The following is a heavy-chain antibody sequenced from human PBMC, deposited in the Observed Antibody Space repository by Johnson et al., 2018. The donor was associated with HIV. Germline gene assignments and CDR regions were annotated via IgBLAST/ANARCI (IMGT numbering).Heavy chain of an antibody. Sequence: QVQLVESGGGLVQPGGSLRLSCEASGFTFSSYGMHWVRQAPGKGLEGVAVIWYDGSNKYYADSVKGRFTISRDNSKNTLYLQMNSLRAEDTAVYYCAKPSTEAAFDIWGQGTMVTVSS. CDR1: GFTFSSYG. D-gene: IGHD6-6*01. CDR2: IWYDGSNK. V-gene: IGHV3-33*06. CDR3: AKPSTEAAFDI. J-gene: IGHJ3*02.